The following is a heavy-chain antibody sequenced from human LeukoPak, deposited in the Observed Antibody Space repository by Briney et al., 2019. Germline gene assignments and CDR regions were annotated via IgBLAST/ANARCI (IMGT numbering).Heavy chain of an antibody. CDR2: IIPIVGIA. D-gene: IGHD3-22*01. J-gene: IGHJ1*01. Sequence: ASVKVSCKASGGTFSSYAISWVRQAPGQGLEWMGRIIPIVGIANYAQKFQGRVTITADKSTSTAYMELSSLRSEDTAVYYCARPSSYYDSSGYYLPEYFQHWGQGTLVTVSS. CDR1: GGTFSSYA. V-gene: IGHV1-69*04. CDR3: ARPSSYYDSSGYYLPEYFQH.